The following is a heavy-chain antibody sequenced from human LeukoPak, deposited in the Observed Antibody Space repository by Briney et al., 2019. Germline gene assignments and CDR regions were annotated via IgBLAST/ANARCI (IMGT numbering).Heavy chain of an antibody. CDR3: ARDGEDCSSTSCRSSYYYYGMDV. V-gene: IGHV3-33*01. J-gene: IGHJ6*02. CDR2: IWYDGSNK. CDR1: GFTFSSYG. D-gene: IGHD2-2*01. Sequence: GGSLSLSCAASGFTFSSYGMHWVRQAPGKGLEWVAVIWYDGSNKYYADSVKGRFTASRDNSKNTLYLQMNSLRAEDTAVYYCARDGEDCSSTSCRSSYYYYGMDVWGQGTTVTVSS.